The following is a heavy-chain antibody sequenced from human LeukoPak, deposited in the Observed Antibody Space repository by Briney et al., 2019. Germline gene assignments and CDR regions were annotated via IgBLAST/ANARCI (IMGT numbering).Heavy chain of an antibody. Sequence: GESLKISCKGSGYSFTSYWIGWVRQIPGQGLELMGINYPGDSDTRYSTSFQGQVTISADKSISTAYLQWSSLNASDTAMYYCARTQMQQLVDYWGQGTLVTVSS. CDR2: NYPGDSDT. J-gene: IGHJ4*02. CDR1: GYSFTSYW. D-gene: IGHD6-13*01. CDR3: ARTQMQQLVDY. V-gene: IGHV5-51*01.